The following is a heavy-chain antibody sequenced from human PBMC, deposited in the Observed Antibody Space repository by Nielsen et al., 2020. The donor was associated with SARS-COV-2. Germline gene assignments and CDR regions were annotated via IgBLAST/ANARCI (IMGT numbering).Heavy chain of an antibody. CDR2: MSYDGNIQ. V-gene: IGHV3-30-3*01. CDR3: ARGRSGGFRTGGFGMDV. J-gene: IGHJ6*02. D-gene: IGHD4-23*01. Sequence: GESLKISCAASGFSFSTYAMHWVRQAPGKGLEWVAVMSYDGNIQYYADSVKGRFTISRDNSKDTLYLQMNNLKGEDTASYYCARGRSGGFRTGGFGMDVWGQGTTVTVSS. CDR1: GFSFSTYA.